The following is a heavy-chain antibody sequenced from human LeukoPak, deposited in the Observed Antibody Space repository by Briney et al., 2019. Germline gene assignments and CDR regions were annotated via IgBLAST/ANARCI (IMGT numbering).Heavy chain of an antibody. CDR3: ARGQEFDDGVFDS. J-gene: IGHJ4*02. Sequence: GGSLRPSCAASGLSFSSFATTWVRQAPGKGLEWVSTIRSNGATAYNADSVKGRFTISRDNSKNTVYLQMNSLRVEDTAIYYCARGQEFDDGVFDSWGQGTLVTVAS. D-gene: IGHD1-1*01. CDR2: IRSNGATA. V-gene: IGHV3-23*01. CDR1: GLSFSSFA.